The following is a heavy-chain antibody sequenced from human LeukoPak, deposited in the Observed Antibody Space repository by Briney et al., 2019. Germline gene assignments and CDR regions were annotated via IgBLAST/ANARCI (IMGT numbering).Heavy chain of an antibody. CDR2: ISSSSSYI. CDR3: AKTGDQGRVWGSYREFDY. CDR1: GFTFKKYA. V-gene: IGHV3-21*01. D-gene: IGHD3-16*02. J-gene: IGHJ4*02. Sequence: GGSLRLSCSASGFTFKKYAMHWVRQAPGKGLEWVSSISSSSSYIYYADSVKGRFTISRDNAKNSLYLQMNSLRVDDTAVYYCAKTGDQGRVWGSYREFDYWGQGTLVTVSS.